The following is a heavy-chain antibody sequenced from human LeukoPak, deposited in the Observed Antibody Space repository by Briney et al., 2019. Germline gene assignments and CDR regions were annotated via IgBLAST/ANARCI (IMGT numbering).Heavy chain of an antibody. CDR3: AKDRGRTRSLFFVWRSYGMDV. D-gene: IGHD3-16*01. J-gene: IGHJ6*02. V-gene: IGHV3-43*01. CDR2: ISWDGGST. CDR1: GFTFDDYT. Sequence: GGSLRLSCAASGFTFDDYTMHWVRQAPGKGLEWVSLISWDGGSTYYADSVKGRFTISRDNSKNSLHLQMNSLRTEDTALYYCAKDRGRTRSLFFVWRSYGMDVWGQGTTVTVSS.